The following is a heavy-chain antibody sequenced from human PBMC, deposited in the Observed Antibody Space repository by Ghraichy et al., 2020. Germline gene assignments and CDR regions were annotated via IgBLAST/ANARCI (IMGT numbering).Heavy chain of an antibody. CDR2: ISDYNGDT. D-gene: IGHD7-27*01. V-gene: IGHV1-18*01. CDR1: GYTFTSYG. CDR3: ARPNWGQDAYDV. J-gene: IGHJ3*01. Sequence: ASVKVSCKASGYTFTSYGVSWVRQAPGHGLEWMGWISDYNGDTHSEQTLQDRITLTTDTSTSTAYMELRNLSGDDKAVYYCARPNWGQDAYDVWGQGTMVTVSS.